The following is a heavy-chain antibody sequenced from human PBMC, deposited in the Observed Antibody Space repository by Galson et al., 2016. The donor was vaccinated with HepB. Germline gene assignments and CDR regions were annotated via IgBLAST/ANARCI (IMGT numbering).Heavy chain of an antibody. D-gene: IGHD3-9*01. CDR2: IYPGDSHT. CDR3: ARSHYDILNGGWFDP. J-gene: IGHJ5*02. Sequence: QSGAEVKKPGESLKISCKASGYIFTNYWIGWVRQTPGKGLEWMGIIYPGDSHTRYSPSFQGQVTISADKSISTAYLQWSSLKASDTAMYYCARSHYDILNGGWFDPWGQGTLVIVSS. CDR1: GYIFTNYW. V-gene: IGHV5-51*01.